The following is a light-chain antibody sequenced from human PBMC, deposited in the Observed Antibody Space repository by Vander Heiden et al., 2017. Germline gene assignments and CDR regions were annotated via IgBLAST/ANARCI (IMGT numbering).Light chain of an antibody. CDR1: RSVSSYF. V-gene: IGKV3-20*01. CDR2: AAS. CDR3: QQSGSSPWT. J-gene: IGKJ1*01. Sequence: EIVLTQSPGTLSLSPGERATLSCRASRSVSSYFFAWYQQKPGLAPRLLIYAASSRAAGIADRFSCSASGTDFTLTISRLEPEDFAVYYCQQSGSSPWTFGQGTKVEIK.